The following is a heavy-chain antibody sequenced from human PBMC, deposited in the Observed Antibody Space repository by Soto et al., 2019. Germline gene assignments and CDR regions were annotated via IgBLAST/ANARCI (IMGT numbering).Heavy chain of an antibody. V-gene: IGHV4-39*01. Sequence: QLQLQESGPGLVKPSETLSLTSRVSDGSMNSDSSYWGWIRQPPGKGLEWIGVINHSGSTYHNLSLKGRVTMSVDASRNQFSLKLTSMTAADTAVYYCARLGGYVSVGYYYLWDPWGQGTLVTVSS. CDR2: INHSGST. CDR1: DGSMNSDSSY. CDR3: ARLGGYVSVGYYYLWDP. J-gene: IGHJ5*02. D-gene: IGHD3-22*01.